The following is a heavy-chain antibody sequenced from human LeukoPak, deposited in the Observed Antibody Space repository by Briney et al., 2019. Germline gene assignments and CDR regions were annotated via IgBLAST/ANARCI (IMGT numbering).Heavy chain of an antibody. CDR2: ISSSSSTI. CDR3: ARDEWGVGAPIDY. CDR1: GFTFSNYA. J-gene: IGHJ4*02. V-gene: IGHV3-48*01. Sequence: GGSLRLSCAASGFTFSNYAMSWVRQAPGKGLEWVSYISSSSSTIYYADSVKGRFTISRDNAKNSLYLQMNSLRAEDTAVYYCARDEWGVGAPIDYWGQGTLVTVSS. D-gene: IGHD1-26*01.